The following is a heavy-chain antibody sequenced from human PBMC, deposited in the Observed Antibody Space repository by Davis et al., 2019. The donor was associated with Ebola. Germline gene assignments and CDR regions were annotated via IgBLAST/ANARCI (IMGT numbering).Heavy chain of an antibody. Sequence: GESLKISCAASGFTFSGSAMHWVRQATGKGLEWVSAIGTAGDTYYPGSVKGRFTISRENAKNSLYLQMNSLRAEDTAVYYCARVDSSGSPDYWGQGTLVTVSS. CDR1: GFTFSGSA. D-gene: IGHD3-22*01. CDR3: ARVDSSGSPDY. V-gene: IGHV3-13*01. CDR2: IGTAGDT. J-gene: IGHJ4*02.